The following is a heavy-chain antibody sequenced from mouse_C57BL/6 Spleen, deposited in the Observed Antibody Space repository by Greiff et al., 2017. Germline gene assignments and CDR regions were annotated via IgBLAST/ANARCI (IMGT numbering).Heavy chain of an antibody. J-gene: IGHJ2*01. CDR1: GFTFTDYY. CDR3: ARYPKWGFDY. Sequence: EVKLMESGGGLVQPGGSLSLSCAASGFTFTDYYMSWVRQPPGKALEWLGFIRNKANGYTTEYSASVKGRFTISRDNSQSILYLQMNALRAEDSATYYCARYPKWGFDYWGQGTTLTVSS. V-gene: IGHV7-3*01. CDR2: IRNKANGYTT.